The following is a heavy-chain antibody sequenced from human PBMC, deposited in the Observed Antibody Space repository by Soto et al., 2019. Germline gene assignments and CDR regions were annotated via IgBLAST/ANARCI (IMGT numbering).Heavy chain of an antibody. Sequence: ASVKVSCKASGYTFTSYDINWVRQATGQGLEWMGWMNRNSGNTGYAQKFQGRVTMTRNTSISTAYMELSSLRSEDPAVYYCSRMVVGATPDAFDIWGQGTMVTVSS. V-gene: IGHV1-8*01. J-gene: IGHJ3*02. CDR2: MNRNSGNT. CDR3: SRMVVGATPDAFDI. D-gene: IGHD1-26*01. CDR1: GYTFTSYD.